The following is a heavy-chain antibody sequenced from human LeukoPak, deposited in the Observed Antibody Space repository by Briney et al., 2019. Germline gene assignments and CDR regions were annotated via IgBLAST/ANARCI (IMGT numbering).Heavy chain of an antibody. CDR3: AKAMFVCGSRENYYDYGMDV. CDR1: GFTFDDYA. CDR2: ISWNSGSI. Sequence: GGSLRLSCAASGFTFDDYAMHWVRQAPGKGLEWVSGISWNSGSIGYADSVKGRFTISRDKAKNSLYLQMNSLRAEDTALYFCAKAMFVCGSRENYYDYGMDVWGQGTTVTVSS. J-gene: IGHJ6*02. D-gene: IGHD3-16*01. V-gene: IGHV3-9*01.